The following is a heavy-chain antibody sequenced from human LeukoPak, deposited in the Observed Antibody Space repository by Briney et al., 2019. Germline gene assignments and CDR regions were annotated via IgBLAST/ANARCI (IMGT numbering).Heavy chain of an antibody. Sequence: GGSLRLSCVASGFTFSSYSMNWVRQAPGKGLEWVSYISSSSTIYYADSVKDRFTISRDNAKNSLYLQMNSLRAEDTAVYYCARGQDDFWSGYYPYYFDYWGQGTLVTVSS. CDR3: ARGQDDFWSGYYPYYFDY. CDR2: ISSSSTI. D-gene: IGHD3-3*01. CDR1: GFTFSSYS. V-gene: IGHV3-48*01. J-gene: IGHJ4*02.